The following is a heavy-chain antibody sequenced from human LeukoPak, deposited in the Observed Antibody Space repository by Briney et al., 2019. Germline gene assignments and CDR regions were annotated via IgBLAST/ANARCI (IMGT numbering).Heavy chain of an antibody. CDR2: IYTSGST. D-gene: IGHD3-22*01. CDR3: ARLGYYYDNSGYYYGAFDI. J-gene: IGHJ3*02. V-gene: IGHV4-4*07. Sequence: SETLSLTCTVSGGSISSYYWSWIRQPAGKGLEWIGRIYTSGSTYYNPSLKSRVTISVDTSKNQFSLKLSSVTAADTAVYYCARLGYYYDNSGYYYGAFDIWGQGTMVTVSS. CDR1: GGSISSYY.